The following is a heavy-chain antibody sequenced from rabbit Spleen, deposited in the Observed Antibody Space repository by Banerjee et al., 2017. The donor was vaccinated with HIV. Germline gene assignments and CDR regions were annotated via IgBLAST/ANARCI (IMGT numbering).Heavy chain of an antibody. J-gene: IGHJ6*01. CDR2: IDAGSSGFT. CDR3: ARDTASSFSSYGMDL. D-gene: IGHD8-1*01. CDR1: GLDFSSSYW. V-gene: IGHV1S45*01. Sequence: QEQLVESGGGLVKPGASLTLTCKASGLDFSSSYWTCWVRQAPGKGLEWIACIDAGSSGFTYFATWAKGRFAISKTSSTTVTLQMTRLTAADTATYFCARDTASSFSSYGMDLWGQGTLVTVS.